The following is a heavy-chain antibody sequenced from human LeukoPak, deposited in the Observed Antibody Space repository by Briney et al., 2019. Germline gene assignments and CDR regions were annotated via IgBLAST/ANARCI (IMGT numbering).Heavy chain of an antibody. CDR1: GYTFTSYD. Sequence: GASVKVSRKASGYTFTSYDINWVRQATGQGLEWMGWMNPNSGNTAYAQKFQGRVTMTRNTSISTAYMELSSLRSEDTAVCYCAREGGAKNWFDPWGQGTLVTVSS. J-gene: IGHJ5*02. V-gene: IGHV1-8*01. D-gene: IGHD3-10*01. CDR3: AREGGAKNWFDP. CDR2: MNPNSGNT.